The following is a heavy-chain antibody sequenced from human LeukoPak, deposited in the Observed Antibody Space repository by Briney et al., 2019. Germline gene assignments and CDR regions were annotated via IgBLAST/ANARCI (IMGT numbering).Heavy chain of an antibody. J-gene: IGHJ4*02. CDR3: AKSPSSGYYYFDY. CDR1: GFTFSAFW. V-gene: IGHV3-7*03. D-gene: IGHD3-22*01. Sequence: GGSLRLSCAASGFTFSAFWMGWVRQAPGKGLEWVASIKDDGSEKYYVDSVKGRFIISRDNAKNSLYLQMSSLRAEDTALYYCAKSPSSGYYYFDYWGQGTLVTVSS. CDR2: IKDDGSEK.